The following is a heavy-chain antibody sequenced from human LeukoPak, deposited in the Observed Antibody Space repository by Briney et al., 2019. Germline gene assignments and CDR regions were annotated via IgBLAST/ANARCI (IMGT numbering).Heavy chain of an antibody. CDR1: GFIFSDYA. D-gene: IGHD3-22*01. V-gene: IGHV3-23*01. J-gene: IGHJ4*02. CDR3: AKVPNYYDTTTYYG. CDR2: ISDSKRGGTT. Sequence: GGSLRLSCAASGFIFSDYAMSWVRQAPGKGLEWVSAISDSKRGGTTYYADTVKGRFTISRDTSKNTLYLQMSSLRVEDTAVYYCAKVPNYYDTTTYYGWGQGTLVAVSS.